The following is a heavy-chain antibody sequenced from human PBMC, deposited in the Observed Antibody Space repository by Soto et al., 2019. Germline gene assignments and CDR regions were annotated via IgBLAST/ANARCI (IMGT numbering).Heavy chain of an antibody. D-gene: IGHD6-19*01. V-gene: IGHV1-18*01. J-gene: IGHJ4*02. Sequence: ASVKVSCKASGYTFTTYGISWVRQAPGQGLEWMGWIGAYNGNTNYAQKLQGRVTMTTDTSTSTAYMELRSLRSDDTAVYYCARDPVAGTYFDYWGQGTLVTVSS. CDR1: GYTFTTYG. CDR3: ARDPVAGTYFDY. CDR2: IGAYNGNT.